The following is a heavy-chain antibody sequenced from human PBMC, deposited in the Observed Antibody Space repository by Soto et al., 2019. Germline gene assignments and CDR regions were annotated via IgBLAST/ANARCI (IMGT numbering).Heavy chain of an antibody. CDR2: ISYDGSDK. V-gene: IGHV3-30-3*01. CDR1: GSTFSNYA. J-gene: IGHJ4*02. D-gene: IGHD3-10*01. Sequence: QVQLVESVGGVVQPGRSLRLSCAASGSTFSNYAMHWVRQAPGKGLEWVAVISYDGSDKYYADSVKGRFTISRDNSKNTLYLQRRRLSAEDTAQYYSETPGVQRAYGSGRYWGQGTLITVSS. CDR3: ETPGVQRAYGSGRY.